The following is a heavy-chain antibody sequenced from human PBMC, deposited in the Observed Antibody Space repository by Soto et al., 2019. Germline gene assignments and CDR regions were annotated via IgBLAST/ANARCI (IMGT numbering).Heavy chain of an antibody. J-gene: IGHJ3*02. CDR1: GFTFSTYG. V-gene: IGHV3-33*01. D-gene: IGHD4-17*01. CDR3: ARDLSGDYGALDT. CDR2: IWYDGSNR. Sequence: GGSLRLSCTPSGFTFSTYGMHWARQAPGKGLEWVAVIWYDGSNRVYADSVKGRFTISRDNSKNTLYLQMNSLRAEDTAVYYCARDLSGDYGALDTWGQGTMVTVSS.